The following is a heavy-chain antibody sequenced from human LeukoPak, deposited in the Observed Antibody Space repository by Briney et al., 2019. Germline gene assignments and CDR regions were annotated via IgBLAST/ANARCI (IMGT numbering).Heavy chain of an antibody. V-gene: IGHV4-59*01. CDR1: GGCISSYY. Sequence: SETLSLTCTVSGGCISSYYWSWIRQPPGKGLEWIGYIYYSGSTNYNPSLKSRVTISVDTSKNQFSLKLSSVTAADTAVYYCARAYDSSGYYYSIWGQGTLVTVSS. CDR2: IYYSGST. D-gene: IGHD3-22*01. CDR3: ARAYDSSGYYYSI. J-gene: IGHJ4*02.